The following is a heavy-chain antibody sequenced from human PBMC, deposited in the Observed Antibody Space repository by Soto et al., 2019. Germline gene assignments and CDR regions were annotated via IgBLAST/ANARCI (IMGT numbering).Heavy chain of an antibody. CDR2: IYSGGST. Sequence: EVQLVESGGGLVQPGGSLRLSCAASGFTVSSNYMSWVRQAPGKGLEWVSVIYSGGSTYYADSVKGRFTISRDNSKNTLYLQMNSLRAEDTAVYYCARNGCRGGSCGDDYWAQGTLVTVSS. J-gene: IGHJ4*02. D-gene: IGHD2-15*01. CDR3: ARNGCRGGSCGDDY. V-gene: IGHV3-66*01. CDR1: GFTVSSNY.